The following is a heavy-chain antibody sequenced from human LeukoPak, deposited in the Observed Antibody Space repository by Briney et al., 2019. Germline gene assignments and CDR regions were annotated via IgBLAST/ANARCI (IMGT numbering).Heavy chain of an antibody. Sequence: GGSLRLSCAASGFTFSSYSMNWVRQAPGKGLEWVSSISSGSSYIYYADSVKGRFTISRDNAKNSLYLQMNSLRAEDTAVYYCARAAYCGGDCYSEFDYWGQGTLVTVSS. J-gene: IGHJ4*02. CDR3: ARAAYCGGDCYSEFDY. V-gene: IGHV3-21*01. CDR2: ISSGSSYI. D-gene: IGHD2-21*02. CDR1: GFTFSSYS.